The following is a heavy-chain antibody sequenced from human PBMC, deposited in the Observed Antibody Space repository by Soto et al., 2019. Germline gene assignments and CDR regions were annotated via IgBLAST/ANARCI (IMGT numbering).Heavy chain of an antibody. D-gene: IGHD3-22*01. CDR1: GGSIINSDYY. Sequence: SETLSLTCSVSGGSIINSDYYWGWIRQPPGKGLEWMGSIFSSGSPYNTPSFQSRVAMSVDTSNNQFSLRLSSVTAADTAVYFCARYEYDSSGHDGEHWGQGTLVTVSS. CDR2: IFSSGSP. V-gene: IGHV4-39*01. CDR3: ARYEYDSSGHDGEH. J-gene: IGHJ4*02.